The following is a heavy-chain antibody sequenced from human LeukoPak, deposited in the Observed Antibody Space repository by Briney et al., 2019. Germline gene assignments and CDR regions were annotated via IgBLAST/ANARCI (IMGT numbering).Heavy chain of an antibody. V-gene: IGHV1-69*05. CDR3: ARTPMYSSGWYCYFDY. D-gene: IGHD6-19*01. Sequence: SVKVSCKASGGTFSSYAISWVRQAPRQGLEWMGRIIPIFGTANYAQKFQGRVTITTDESTSTAYMELSSLRSEDTAVYYCARTPMYSSGWYCYFDYWGQGTLVTVSS. J-gene: IGHJ4*02. CDR2: IIPIFGTA. CDR1: GGTFSSYA.